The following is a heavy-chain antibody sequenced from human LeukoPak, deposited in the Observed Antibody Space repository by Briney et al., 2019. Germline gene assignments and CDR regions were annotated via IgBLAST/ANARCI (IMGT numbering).Heavy chain of an antibody. Sequence: SQTLSLTCTVSGGSISSGDYYWSWIRQPPGKGLEWIGYIYYSGSTYYNPSLKSRVTISVDTSKNQFSLKLSSVTAADTAVYYCARCITIFGVVIDYYYMDAWGKGTTVTVSS. CDR3: ARCITIFGVVIDYYYMDA. J-gene: IGHJ6*03. CDR2: IYYSGST. D-gene: IGHD3-3*01. V-gene: IGHV4-30-4*08. CDR1: GGSISSGDYY.